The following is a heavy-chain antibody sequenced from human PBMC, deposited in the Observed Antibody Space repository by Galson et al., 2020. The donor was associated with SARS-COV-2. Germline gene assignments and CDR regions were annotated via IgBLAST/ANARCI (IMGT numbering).Heavy chain of an antibody. CDR1: GFTFSSYG. Sequence: QLGESLKISCAASGFTFSSYGMHWVRQAPGKGLEWVAVIWYDGSNKYYADSVKGRFTISRDNSKNTLYLQMNSLRAEDTAVYYCAKDTSDTAMVEDVWGKGTTVTVSS. D-gene: IGHD5-18*01. CDR3: AKDTSDTAMVEDV. J-gene: IGHJ6*04. CDR2: IWYDGSNK. V-gene: IGHV3-33*06.